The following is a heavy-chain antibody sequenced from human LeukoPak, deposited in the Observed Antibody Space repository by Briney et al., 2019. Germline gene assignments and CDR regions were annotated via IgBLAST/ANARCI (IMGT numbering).Heavy chain of an antibody. D-gene: IGHD6-19*01. CDR2: LKGDGSQK. CDR3: TRTGNLAVAGDY. J-gene: IGHJ4*02. CDR1: GFSFSNYW. Sequence: PGGSLRLSCVASGFSFSNYWMSWVRQAPGKGLEWVANLKGDGSQKSYVDSVKGRFTISRDNAKNSLYLQMNSLRVEDTALYYCTRTGNLAVAGDYWGQGTLVTVSS. V-gene: IGHV3-7*01.